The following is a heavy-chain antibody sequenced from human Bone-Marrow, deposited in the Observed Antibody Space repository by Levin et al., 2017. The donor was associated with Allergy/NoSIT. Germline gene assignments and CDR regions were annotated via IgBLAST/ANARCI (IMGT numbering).Heavy chain of an antibody. V-gene: IGHV3-11*05. Sequence: SCAASGFTFSDYYMSWIRQAPGKGLEWVSYISSSSSYTNYADSVKGRFTISRDNAKNSLYLQMNSLRAEDTAVYYCARDQGIQLWGLGAFDIWGQGTMVTVSS. CDR2: ISSSSSYT. CDR1: GFTFSDYY. J-gene: IGHJ3*02. D-gene: IGHD5-18*01. CDR3: ARDQGIQLWGLGAFDI.